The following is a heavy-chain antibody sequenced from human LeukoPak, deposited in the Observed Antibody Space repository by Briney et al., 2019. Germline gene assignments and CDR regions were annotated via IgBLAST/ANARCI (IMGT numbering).Heavy chain of an antibody. CDR2: IYSGGGT. V-gene: IGHV3-66*01. D-gene: IGHD3-10*01. CDR1: GFTVSSNY. J-gene: IGHJ6*02. Sequence: GGSLRLSCAASGFTVSSNYMSWVRQAPGKGLEWVSVIYSGGGTYYADPVKGRFTISRDNSKDTLYLQMNSLRAEDAAVYYCARDSAGLPWFGAYYYGMDVWGQGTTVTVSS. CDR3: ARDSAGLPWFGAYYYGMDV.